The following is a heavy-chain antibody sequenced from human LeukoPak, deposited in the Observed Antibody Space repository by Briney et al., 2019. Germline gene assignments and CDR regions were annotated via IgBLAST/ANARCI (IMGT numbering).Heavy chain of an antibody. CDR3: ARVLRYCSGGNCYSGGLGYMDV. V-gene: IGHV7-4-1*02. CDR1: GYTFTSYA. CDR2: INTNTGNP. Sequence: ASVKVSCKASGYTFTSYAMNWVRQASGQGLEWMGWINTNTGNPTYAQGFTGRFVFSLDTSVSTAYLQISSLKAEDTAVYYCARVLRYCSGGNCYSGGLGYMDVWGKGTTVTISS. D-gene: IGHD2-15*01. J-gene: IGHJ6*03.